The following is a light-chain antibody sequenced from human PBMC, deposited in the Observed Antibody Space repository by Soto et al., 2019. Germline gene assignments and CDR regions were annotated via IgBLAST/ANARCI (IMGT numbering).Light chain of an antibody. CDR3: QQYGSSPRT. V-gene: IGKV3-20*01. J-gene: IGKJ1*01. CDR1: QSLLNRN. CDR2: SAS. Sequence: EIVLTQSPGTLSLSPGERTTLSCRASQSLLNRNLAWYQQKPGQAPRLLIYSASSRATGIPDRFSGSGSGTDFSLTISRLEPEDFAVYYCQQYGSSPRTFGQGTKVEI.